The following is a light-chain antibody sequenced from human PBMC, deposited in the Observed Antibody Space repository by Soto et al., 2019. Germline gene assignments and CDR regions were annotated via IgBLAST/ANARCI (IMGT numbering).Light chain of an antibody. V-gene: IGKV1-12*01. J-gene: IGKJ5*01. CDR3: QQANSFPST. Sequence: DFQMAQSPASVSASVGDRVTLTCRASQGSSSWVGWDQQKPGKAPKVLIDAASSLQRGGPPRFSGSGSGTDFTLTISSLQPEDFATYYCQQANSFPSTFGQGTRLEIK. CDR2: AAS. CDR1: QGSSSW.